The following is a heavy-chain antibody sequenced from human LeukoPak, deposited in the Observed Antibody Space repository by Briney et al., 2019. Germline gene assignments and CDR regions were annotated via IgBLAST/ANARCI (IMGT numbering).Heavy chain of an antibody. V-gene: IGHV1-69*13. D-gene: IGHD2-15*01. CDR2: IIPIFGTA. J-gene: IGHJ4*02. CDR1: GYTFTSYD. Sequence: GASVKVSCKASGYTFTSYDINWVRQAPGQGLEWMGGIIPIFGTANYAQKFQGRVTITADESTSTAYMELSSLRSEDTAVYYCARELGGYCSGGSCYSEYYFDYWGQGTLVTVSS. CDR3: ARELGGYCSGGSCYSEYYFDY.